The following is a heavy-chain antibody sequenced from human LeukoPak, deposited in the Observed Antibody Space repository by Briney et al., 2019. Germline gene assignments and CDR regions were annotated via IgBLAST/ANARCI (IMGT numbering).Heavy chain of an antibody. Sequence: ASVKVSCKASGYTFTSYGISWVRQAPGQGLEWMGWISAYNGNTNYAQKLQGRVTMTTDTSTSTAYMELRSLRSDDTAVYYCARVGKVEDCSSTSCYSHNAFDIWGQGTMVTVSS. V-gene: IGHV1-18*01. CDR2: ISAYNGNT. CDR1: GYTFTSYG. CDR3: ARVGKVEDCSSTSCYSHNAFDI. J-gene: IGHJ3*02. D-gene: IGHD2-2*01.